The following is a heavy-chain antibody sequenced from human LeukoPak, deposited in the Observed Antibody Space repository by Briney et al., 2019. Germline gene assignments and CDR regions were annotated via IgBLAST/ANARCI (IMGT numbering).Heavy chain of an antibody. J-gene: IGHJ6*02. V-gene: IGHV3-53*05. CDR3: ARELLWFGEPTRGYYYGMDV. CDR2: LYSGGST. Sequence: GGSLRLSCAASGFTVSNNYMTWVRQAPGKGLEWVSVLYSGGSTYYADSVKGRFTISRDNSKNTLYLQMNSLRAEDTAVYYCARELLWFGEPTRGYYYGMDVWGQGTTVTVSS. CDR1: GFTVSNNY. D-gene: IGHD3-10*01.